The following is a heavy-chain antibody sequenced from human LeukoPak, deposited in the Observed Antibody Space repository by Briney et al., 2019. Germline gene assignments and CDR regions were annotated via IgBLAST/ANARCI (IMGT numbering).Heavy chain of an antibody. Sequence: GGSLRLSCAASGFTVSSYYMNWVRQAPGKGLEWVSVIYSGSSTYYADSVKARFTISRDNSKNTLYLQMNSLRAEDTAVYYCAIYDSSGYYNYWGQGTLVTVSS. V-gene: IGHV3-53*01. CDR3: AIYDSSGYYNY. D-gene: IGHD3-22*01. CDR1: GFTVSSYY. CDR2: IYSGSST. J-gene: IGHJ4*02.